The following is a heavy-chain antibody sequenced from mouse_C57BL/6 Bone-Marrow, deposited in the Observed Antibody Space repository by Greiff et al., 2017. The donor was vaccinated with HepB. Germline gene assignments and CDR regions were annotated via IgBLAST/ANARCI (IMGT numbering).Heavy chain of an antibody. V-gene: IGHV2-9-1*01. CDR1: GFTFTSYA. J-gene: IGHJ4*01. CDR3: ARKLRCHYAMDY. Sequence: VQLQQSGPGLVEPSQCLSITCTASGFTFTSYAISWVRQPPGKGLEWLGVIWTGGGTNYNSAPKSRLSISNDNSKSQVFFKMNRLQTDDAARYYCARKLRCHYAMDYWGWGTAVTV. D-gene: IGHD1-1*01. CDR2: IWTGGGT.